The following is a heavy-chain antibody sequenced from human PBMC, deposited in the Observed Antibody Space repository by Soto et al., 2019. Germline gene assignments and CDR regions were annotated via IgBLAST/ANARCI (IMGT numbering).Heavy chain of an antibody. CDR3: NSYPDFWGGHTPL. J-gene: IGHJ4*02. CDR2: VKSQADGGTA. Sequence: EVQLVESGGGLVQPGGSLRLSCAASGFSITNTWMHWVRQAPGKGLEWVGRVKSQADGGTADYAAPVKGRFTVSRDDSNNTQYLQMNSLKMEDTAVYYCNSYPDFWGGHTPLWGQGTLVTVAS. V-gene: IGHV3-15*07. CDR1: GFSITNTW. D-gene: IGHD3-3*01.